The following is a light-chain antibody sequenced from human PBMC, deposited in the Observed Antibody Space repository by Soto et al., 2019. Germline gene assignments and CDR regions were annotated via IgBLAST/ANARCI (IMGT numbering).Light chain of an antibody. CDR3: QQYGRSWT. CDR2: GAS. CDR1: QSVRNNY. Sequence: EIVLTQSPVTLSLSPGERATLSCRASQSVRNNYLAWYQQKPGQAPRLLIYGASTRATGIPDRFIGSVSGADFSLTISRLDPEDIAVYYCQQYGRSWTFGQGTKVDIK. V-gene: IGKV3-20*01. J-gene: IGKJ1*01.